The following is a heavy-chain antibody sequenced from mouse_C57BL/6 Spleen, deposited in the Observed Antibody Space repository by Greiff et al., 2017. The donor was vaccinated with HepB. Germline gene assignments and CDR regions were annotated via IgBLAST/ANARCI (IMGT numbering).Heavy chain of an antibody. CDR2: INPGSGGT. V-gene: IGHV1-54*01. CDR3: ARSAQLRLPFDY. CDR1: GYAFTNYL. Sequence: VQVVESGAELVRPGTSVKVSCKASGYAFTNYLIEWVKQRPGQGLEWIGVINPGSGGTNYNEKFKGKATLTADKSSSTAYMQLSSLTSEDSAVYFCARSAQLRLPFDYWGQGTTLTVSS. D-gene: IGHD3-2*02. J-gene: IGHJ2*01.